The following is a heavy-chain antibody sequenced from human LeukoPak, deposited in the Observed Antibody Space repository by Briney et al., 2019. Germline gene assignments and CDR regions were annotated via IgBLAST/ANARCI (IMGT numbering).Heavy chain of an antibody. D-gene: IGHD6-13*01. Sequence: GGSLRLSCAASGFTFSSYAMSWVRQAPGKGLEWVSAISGSGGSTYYADSVKGRFTISRDNSKNTLYLQMNSLRAEDTAVYYCAKDSSSSWYNYYYYGMDVWGQGTTVTVSS. J-gene: IGHJ6*02. CDR2: ISGSGGST. CDR3: AKDSSSSWYNYYYYGMDV. V-gene: IGHV3-23*01. CDR1: GFTFSSYA.